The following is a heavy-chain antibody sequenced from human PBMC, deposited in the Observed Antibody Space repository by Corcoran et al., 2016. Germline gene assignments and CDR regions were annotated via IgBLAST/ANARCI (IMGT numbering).Heavy chain of an antibody. CDR2: IYYSGST. D-gene: IGHD3-22*01. V-gene: IGHV4-31*03. CDR3: AIARYYDSSGYYLWDYFDY. Sequence: QLQESGPGLVKPSQTLSLTCTVSGGSISSGGYYWSWIRQHPGKGLEWIGYIYYSGSTYYNPSLKSRVTISVDTSKNQFSLKLSSVTAADTAVYYCAIARYYDSSGYYLWDYFDYWGQGTLVTVSS. CDR1: GGSISSGGYY. J-gene: IGHJ4*02.